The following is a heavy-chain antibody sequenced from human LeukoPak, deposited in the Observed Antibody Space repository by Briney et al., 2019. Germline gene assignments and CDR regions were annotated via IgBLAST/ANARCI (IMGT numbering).Heavy chain of an antibody. CDR3: TRAVGATNLGFDY. J-gene: IGHJ4*02. CDR1: GFTLSSYD. V-gene: IGHV3-13*01. CDR2: IGTAGDT. Sequence: GRSLTLSCAASGFTLSSYDTHWVRQATGKGLEWVSAIGTAGDTYYADSVKGRSTISRENAKNSLLLQVNSLRVGDTAVYYCTRAVGATNLGFDYWGQGTLVTVSS. D-gene: IGHD1-26*01.